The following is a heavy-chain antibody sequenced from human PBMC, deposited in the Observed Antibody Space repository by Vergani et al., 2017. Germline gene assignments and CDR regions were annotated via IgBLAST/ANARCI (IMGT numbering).Heavy chain of an antibody. CDR3: ARDRGAAAVT. Sequence: EVQLVESGGGLVKPGGSLRLSCAASGFTFSSYSMNWVRQAPGKGLEWVSSISSSSSYIYYADSVKGRFTISRDNAKNSLYLQMNSRRAEDTAVYYCARDRGAAAVTWGQGTLVTVSS. CDR2: ISSSSSYI. J-gene: IGHJ5*02. V-gene: IGHV3-21*01. D-gene: IGHD6-13*01. CDR1: GFTFSSYS.